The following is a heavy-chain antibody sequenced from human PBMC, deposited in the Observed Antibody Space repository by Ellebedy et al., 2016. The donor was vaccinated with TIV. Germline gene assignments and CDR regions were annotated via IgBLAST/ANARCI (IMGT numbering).Heavy chain of an antibody. D-gene: IGHD2-8*02. CDR1: GFIFSGYW. V-gene: IGHV3-74*01. CDR3: AAVQYWEAVFDM. CDR2: INSDGSDT. J-gene: IGHJ3*02. Sequence: GESLKISCAASGFIFSGYWMHWVRQAPGKGLVWVSRINSDGSDTAYADSVRGRFTISRDNAKNTRYLQMNSLRAEDTAVYYCAAVQYWEAVFDMWGQGTMVTVSS.